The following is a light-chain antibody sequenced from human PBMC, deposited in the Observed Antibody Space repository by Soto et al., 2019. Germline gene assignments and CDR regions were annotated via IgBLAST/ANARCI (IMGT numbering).Light chain of an antibody. Sequence: SYELSQPPSVSVAPGKTARITCGGNNIGSKIGHWYKQKPRQAPVLVIYYDSDRPSGIPERFSGSNSGNTATLTISRVEAGDEADYYCQVWDSSSGVFGTGTKLTV. CDR2: YDS. V-gene: IGLV3-21*04. CDR3: QVWDSSSGV. CDR1: NIGSKI. J-gene: IGLJ1*01.